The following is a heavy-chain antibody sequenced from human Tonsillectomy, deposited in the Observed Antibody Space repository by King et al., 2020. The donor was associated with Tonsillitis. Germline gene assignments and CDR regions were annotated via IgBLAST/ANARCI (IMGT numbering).Heavy chain of an antibody. CDR2: ISYDGTKK. CDR3: ARDRTTGTTFPRFHP. J-gene: IGHJ5*02. D-gene: IGHD1-7*01. CDR1: GFTFSDYD. V-gene: IGHV3-30*19. Sequence: QLVQSGGGVVPPGRSLRLSCAASGFTFSDYDLHWVRQVPGKGLEWVAVISYDGTKKSYADSVKGRFTISKDDSKNTLYLQMNSLRAEDTAVYFCARDRTTGTTFPRFHPWGQAPPVTVSS.